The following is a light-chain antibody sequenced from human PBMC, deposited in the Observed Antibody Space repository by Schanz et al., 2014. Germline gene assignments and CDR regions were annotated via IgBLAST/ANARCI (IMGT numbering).Light chain of an antibody. J-gene: IGLJ1*01. CDR3: RSYTSSGAYV. Sequence: QSALTQPASVSGSPGQSITITCTGTSSDVGDYKYVSWFQQHPGKAPKLLIYDVSNRPSGVSYRFSGSKSGNTASLTISGLQAEDEADYYCRSYTSSGAYVFGSGTKLTVL. CDR2: DVS. CDR1: SSDVGDYKY. V-gene: IGLV2-14*01.